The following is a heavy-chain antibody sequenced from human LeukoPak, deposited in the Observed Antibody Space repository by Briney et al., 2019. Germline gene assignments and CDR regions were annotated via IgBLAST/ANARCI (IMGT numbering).Heavy chain of an antibody. Sequence: TSETLSLTCAVYGGSFSGYYWSWIRQPPGKGLEWIGEINHSGSTNYNPSLKSRVAISVDTSKNQVSLKLSSVTAADTAAYYCARDETMGSFDFWGQGALVTVSS. CDR1: GGSFSGYY. J-gene: IGHJ4*02. CDR2: INHSGST. D-gene: IGHD1-26*01. CDR3: ARDETMGSFDF. V-gene: IGHV4-34*01.